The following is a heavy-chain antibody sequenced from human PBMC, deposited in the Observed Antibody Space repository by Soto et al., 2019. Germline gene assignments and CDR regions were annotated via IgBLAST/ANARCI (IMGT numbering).Heavy chain of an antibody. D-gene: IGHD6-13*01. CDR3: ARKSSGSWYNEFCYGTVV. J-gene: IGHJ6*02. Sequence: SGKVCCEASGGTFSSYAISWVRQAPGQGLEWMGGIIPIFGTANYAQKFQGRVTITADESTSTAYMELSSLRSEDTAVYYCARKSSGSWYNEFCYGTVVWGDVPTFPV. V-gene: IGHV1-69*13. CDR1: GGTFSSYA. CDR2: IIPIFGTA.